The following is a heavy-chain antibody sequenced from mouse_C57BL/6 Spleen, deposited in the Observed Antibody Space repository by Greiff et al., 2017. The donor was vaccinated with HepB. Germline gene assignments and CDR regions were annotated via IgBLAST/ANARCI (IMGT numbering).Heavy chain of an antibody. CDR3: ARGFYYYGSSYDYFDY. D-gene: IGHD1-1*01. Sequence: QVQLKESGAELVKPGASVKISCKASGYAFSSYWMNWVKQRPGKGLEWIGQIYPGDGDTNYNGKFKGKATLTADKSSSTAYMQLSSLTSEDSAVYFCARGFYYYGSSYDYFDYWGQGTTLTVSS. J-gene: IGHJ2*01. CDR1: GYAFSSYW. V-gene: IGHV1-80*01. CDR2: IYPGDGDT.